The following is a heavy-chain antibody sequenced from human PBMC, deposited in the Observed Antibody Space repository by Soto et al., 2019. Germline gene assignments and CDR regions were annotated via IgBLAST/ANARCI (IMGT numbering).Heavy chain of an antibody. CDR1: GFIFTNYD. CDR3: ARDLDDRYKGSMVV. D-gene: IGHD3-22*01. V-gene: IGHV3-13*01. J-gene: IGHJ6*02. CDR2: IGTAGDT. Sequence: EVQLVESGGGLVQPGGSLRLSCAASGFIFTNYDIYWVRQATGKGLEWVSAIGTAGDTYYSDSVKGRFTISREDAKSSVYLQMTSLSAGDTAVYFCARDLDDRYKGSMVVWGQGTTVTVSS.